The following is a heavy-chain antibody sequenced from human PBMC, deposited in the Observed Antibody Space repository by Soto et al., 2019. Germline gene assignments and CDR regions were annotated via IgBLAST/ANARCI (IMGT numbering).Heavy chain of an antibody. CDR3: ARGPRPYCPNGVCYSYQY. J-gene: IGHJ4*02. CDR1: GGSFIGYY. CDR2: INHSGST. Sequence: SETHSLTSAVYGGSFIGYYWSWIRQPTGKGLEWIGEINHSGSTNYNPSLKSRVPISVDTSKNQFYLKLSSVTAADTAVYYCARGPRPYCPNGVCYSYQYWGQGTLVTVSS. V-gene: IGHV4-34*01. D-gene: IGHD2-8*01.